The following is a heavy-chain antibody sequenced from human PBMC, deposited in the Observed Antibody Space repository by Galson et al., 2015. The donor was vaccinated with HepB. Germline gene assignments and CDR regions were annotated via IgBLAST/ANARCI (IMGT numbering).Heavy chain of an antibody. V-gene: IGHV3-23*01. CDR2: ISGGGGSS. Sequence: SLRLSCAASGFTFSSYAMNWVRQAPGKGLEWVSSISGGGGSSYYADSVRGRFTISRDNSKKTLDLQKDGLTAEDTAVYYCAKGVISYYYMDVWGKGTTVTVSS. D-gene: IGHD3-3*02. J-gene: IGHJ6*03. CDR3: AKGVISYYYMDV. CDR1: GFTFSSYA.